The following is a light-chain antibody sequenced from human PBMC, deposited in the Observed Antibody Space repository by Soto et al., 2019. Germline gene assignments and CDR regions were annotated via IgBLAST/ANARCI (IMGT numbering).Light chain of an antibody. V-gene: IGKV3-20*01. CDR3: QQYGSAQGYT. Sequence: EIGLTQSPGTLSLSPGERATLSCRASQSVVSSYLVWYQQKPGQAPSLLIYGASSRATGIPDRFSGSGSGTAFTLTISRLEPEDFAVYYCQQYGSAQGYTFGQGTTLDIK. CDR1: QSVVSSY. CDR2: GAS. J-gene: IGKJ2*01.